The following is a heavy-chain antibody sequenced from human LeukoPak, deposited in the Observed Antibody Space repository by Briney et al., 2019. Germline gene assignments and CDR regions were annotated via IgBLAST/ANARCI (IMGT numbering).Heavy chain of an antibody. CDR1: GFTFSRYW. CDR3: ARVRYLTSGHFDY. CDR2: IKQDGGDK. J-gene: IGHJ4*02. D-gene: IGHD3-9*01. Sequence: GGSLRLSCAASGFTFSRYWMSWVRQAPGKGLEWVANIKQDGGDKYYVDSVKGRFTISRDNAKSSLYLQMNSLRAEDTAVYYCARVRYLTSGHFDYWGQGTLVTVSS. V-gene: IGHV3-7*01.